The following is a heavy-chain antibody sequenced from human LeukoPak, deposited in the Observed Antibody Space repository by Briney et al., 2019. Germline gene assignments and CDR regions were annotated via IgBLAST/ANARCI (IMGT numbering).Heavy chain of an antibody. J-gene: IGHJ4*02. CDR1: GFTFSNYA. CDR3: ARDFGDRSGSYYLDY. CDR2: ISSNGGST. Sequence: GGPLRLSCAASGFTFSNYAMHWVRQAPGKGLEYVSAISSNGGSTYYANSVKGRFIISRDNSKNTLYLQMGSLRPEDMAVYYCARDFGDRSGSYYLDYWGQGTLVTVSS. D-gene: IGHD1-26*01. V-gene: IGHV3-64*01.